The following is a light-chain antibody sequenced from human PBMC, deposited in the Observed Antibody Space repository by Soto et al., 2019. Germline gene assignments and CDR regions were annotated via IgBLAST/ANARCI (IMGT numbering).Light chain of an antibody. CDR2: AAS. CDR1: QSVSSN. CDR3: QQYHNWPRT. J-gene: IGKJ1*01. Sequence: EIVMTQSPATLSVSPGERATLSCRASQSVSSNLAWYQQKPGQAPRLLIYAASTRATGIPARFSGSGSGTEFTLTISSLQSEDSAVYYCQQYHNWPRTFGQGTKVDIK. V-gene: IGKV3-15*01.